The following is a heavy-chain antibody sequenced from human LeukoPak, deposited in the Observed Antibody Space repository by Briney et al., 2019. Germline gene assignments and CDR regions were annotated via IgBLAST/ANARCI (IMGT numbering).Heavy chain of an antibody. J-gene: IGHJ4*02. Sequence: SVKVSCKASGGTFSSYAISWVRQAPGQGLEWMGGIIPIFGTANYVQKFQGRVTITAGESTSTAYMELSSLRSEDTAVYYCARVAFWSGPSSDYWGQRTLVTVSS. CDR3: ARVAFWSGPSSDY. CDR2: IIPIFGTA. V-gene: IGHV1-69*13. CDR1: GGTFSSYA. D-gene: IGHD3-3*01.